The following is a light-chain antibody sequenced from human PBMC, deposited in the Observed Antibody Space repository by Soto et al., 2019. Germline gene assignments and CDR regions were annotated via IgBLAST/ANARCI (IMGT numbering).Light chain of an antibody. CDR3: QQYHYWWT. CDR2: GAS. Sequence: EIVLTQSPGTLSVSPGEKATLSCRASQSVSNNLAWFQQKPGQVPRLLIYGASNRATGVLARFSGSGSGTEFTLTISSLQSEDFAVYYCQQYHYWWTFGQGTKVEIK. J-gene: IGKJ1*01. CDR1: QSVSNN. V-gene: IGKV3-15*01.